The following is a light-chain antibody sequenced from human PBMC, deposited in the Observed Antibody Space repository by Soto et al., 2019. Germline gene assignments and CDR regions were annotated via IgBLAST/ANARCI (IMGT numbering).Light chain of an antibody. V-gene: IGLV2-14*03. Sequence: QSALTQPTSGAGSPGQSITISCTGNHNDIGTYDYVSWCQQHPGRAPRLLIHGVTTRPSGISDRFSASKSGLTASLTISGLQPEDEADYYCSSFTSNRIYVFGPGTKVTVL. CDR3: SSFTSNRIYV. CDR1: HNDIGTYDY. CDR2: GVT. J-gene: IGLJ1*01.